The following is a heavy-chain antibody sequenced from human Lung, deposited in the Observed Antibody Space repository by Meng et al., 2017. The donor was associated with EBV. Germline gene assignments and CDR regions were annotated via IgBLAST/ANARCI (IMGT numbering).Heavy chain of an antibody. V-gene: IGHV4-31*03. CDR1: GGAVDSGAYY. D-gene: IGHD6-19*01. J-gene: IGHJ4*02. CDR2: IYYSGST. Sequence: QVQLQGSGPGLVTPSQTLSLTCPVSGGAVDSGAYYWSWIRQRPGKGLEWIGYIYYSGSTFYTPSLKSRATLSVDTSKNQFSLKLNSVTAADTAVYYCARLRLVWMFDYWGQGALVTVSS. CDR3: ARLRLVWMFDY.